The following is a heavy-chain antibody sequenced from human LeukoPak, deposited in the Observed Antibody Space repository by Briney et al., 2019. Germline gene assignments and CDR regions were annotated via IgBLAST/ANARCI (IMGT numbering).Heavy chain of an antibody. V-gene: IGHV3-74*01. Sequence: PGGSLRLSCAASGFTFSSYWMHWVRQAPGKGLVWVSRINSDGSSTSYADSVKGRFTISRDNAKNTLYLQLNSLGVDDTAVYYCATSMGGGNIDYWGQGTLVTVSS. CDR1: GFTFSSYW. J-gene: IGHJ4*02. D-gene: IGHD3-16*01. CDR2: INSDGSST. CDR3: ATSMGGGNIDY.